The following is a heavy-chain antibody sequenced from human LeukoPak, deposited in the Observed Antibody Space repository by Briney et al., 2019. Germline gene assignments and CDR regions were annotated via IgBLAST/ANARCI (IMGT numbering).Heavy chain of an antibody. Sequence: SETLSLTCTVSGGSISSYYWSWIRQPPGKGLEWIGYIYYSGSTNYNPSLKSRVTISVDTSKNQFSLKLSSVTAADTAVYYCARMGGYKGYYFDFWGQGTLVTVSS. J-gene: IGHJ4*02. CDR1: GGSISSYY. CDR2: IYYSGST. CDR3: ARMGGYKGYYFDF. D-gene: IGHD5-24*01. V-gene: IGHV4-59*08.